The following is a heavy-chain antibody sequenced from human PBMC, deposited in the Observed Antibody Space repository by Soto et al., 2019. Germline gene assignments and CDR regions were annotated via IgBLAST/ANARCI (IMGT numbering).Heavy chain of an antibody. V-gene: IGHV3-49*03. CDR3: TRVREWLIRIRLRYYGLAA. CDR2: TRTTVYGATT. J-gene: IGHJ6*04. CDR1: GLTSAAYT. D-gene: IGHD6-19*01. Sequence: RQCXRLSCTASGLTSAAYTTSLFRHAPANGLGWVGSTRTTVYGATTDYGASVKDRFIISRDHSKGVDYLKMNRVRTERTEVYSCTRVREWLIRIRLRYYGLAAWAKGTTVPVS.